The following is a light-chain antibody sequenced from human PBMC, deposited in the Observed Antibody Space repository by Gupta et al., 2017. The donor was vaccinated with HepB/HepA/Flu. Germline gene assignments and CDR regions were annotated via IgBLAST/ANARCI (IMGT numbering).Light chain of an antibody. Sequence: SYVLTQPPSVSAAPGKTATITCGENHIGSKSVHWYQQKPGQAPVLVVYDDRDRPLGIPERFSGSNSGNTATLTISRVEAGDEADYYCQVWDGDSDHYVFGTGTKVTVL. J-gene: IGLJ1*01. CDR3: QVWDGDSDHYV. V-gene: IGLV3-21*03. CDR2: DDR. CDR1: HIGSKS.